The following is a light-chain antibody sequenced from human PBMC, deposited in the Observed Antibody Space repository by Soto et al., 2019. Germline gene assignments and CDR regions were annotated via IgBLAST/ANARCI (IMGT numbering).Light chain of an antibody. J-gene: IGKJ1*01. CDR1: QSVSSK. V-gene: IGKV3-15*01. Sequence: EIVLTQSPGTLSVSPGERATLSCRASQSVSSKLAWYHQKPGQAPRLLFYGASTGATGIPARFSGSGSETEFTLSISSLQSEDFAVDYCQQYNNWPGTFGQGTKVEIK. CDR2: GAS. CDR3: QQYNNWPGT.